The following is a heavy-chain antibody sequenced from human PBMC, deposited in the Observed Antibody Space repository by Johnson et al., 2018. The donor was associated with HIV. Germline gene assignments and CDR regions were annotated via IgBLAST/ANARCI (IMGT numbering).Heavy chain of an antibody. CDR2: ISWNSGSI. CDR3: ARDRRAYDAFDI. CDR1: GFTFDDYA. J-gene: IGHJ3*02. V-gene: IGHV3-9*01. Sequence: EVQLVESGGGVVQPGGSLRLSCAASGFTFDDYAMHWVRQAPGKGLEWVSGISWNSGSIGYADSVKGRFTISRDNAKNYLYLQMNSLRAEDTAVYYCARDRRAYDAFDIWGQGTMVTVSS.